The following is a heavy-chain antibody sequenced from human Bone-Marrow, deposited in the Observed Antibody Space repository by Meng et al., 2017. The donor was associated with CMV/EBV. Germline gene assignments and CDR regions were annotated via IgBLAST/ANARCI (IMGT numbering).Heavy chain of an antibody. Sequence: ASVKVSCKASGYRFTGYYMHWVRQAPGQGLEWMGWINPNSGGTNYAQKFQGRVTMTRDTSISTAYMELSSLRSDDTAVYYCARRIGGSFHYGMDVWGQGTTVTVSS. J-gene: IGHJ6*02. CDR2: INPNSGGT. V-gene: IGHV1-2*02. D-gene: IGHD1-26*01. CDR1: GYRFTGYY. CDR3: ARRIGGSFHYGMDV.